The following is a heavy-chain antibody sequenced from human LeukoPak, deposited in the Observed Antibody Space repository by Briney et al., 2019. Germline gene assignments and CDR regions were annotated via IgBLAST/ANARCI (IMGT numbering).Heavy chain of an antibody. CDR3: ARPVAGSFDY. V-gene: IGHV4-4*02. CDR2: INHSGST. D-gene: IGHD6-19*01. CDR1: GGSISSSNW. J-gene: IGHJ4*02. Sequence: SETLSLTCAVSGGSISSSNWWSWVRPPPGKGLEWIGEINHSGSTNYNPSLKSRVTISVDTSKNQFSLKLSSVTAADTAVYYCARPVAGSFDYWGQGTLVTVSS.